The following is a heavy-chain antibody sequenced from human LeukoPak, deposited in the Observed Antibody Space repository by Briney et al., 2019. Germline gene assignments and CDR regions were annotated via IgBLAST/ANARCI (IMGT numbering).Heavy chain of an antibody. CDR3: ARLGVGATRDDFDI. CDR2: INCNGGST. Sequence: GGSLRLSCAASGFTFDDYSMSWVRHAPGKGLEWVSGINCNGGSTGYADSVEGRFTISRDNAKNTLYLQMNSLGAEDAALYSCARLGVGATRDDFDIWGQGTMVTVSS. D-gene: IGHD1-26*01. CDR1: GFTFDDYS. V-gene: IGHV3-20*04. J-gene: IGHJ3*02.